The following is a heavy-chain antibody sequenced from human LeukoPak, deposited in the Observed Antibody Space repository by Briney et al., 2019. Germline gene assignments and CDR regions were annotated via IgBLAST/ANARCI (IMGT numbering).Heavy chain of an antibody. J-gene: IGHJ4*02. D-gene: IGHD3-3*01. Sequence: GGSLRLSCAASGFTFSSYAMSWVRQAPGKGLEWVSAIGGSGGSTYYADSVKGRFTISRDNSKNTLYLQMNSLRAEDTAVYYCAKTQQRITIFGVVIAEYFDYWGQGTLVTVSS. CDR1: GFTFSSYA. CDR3: AKTQQRITIFGVVIAEYFDY. V-gene: IGHV3-23*01. CDR2: IGGSGGST.